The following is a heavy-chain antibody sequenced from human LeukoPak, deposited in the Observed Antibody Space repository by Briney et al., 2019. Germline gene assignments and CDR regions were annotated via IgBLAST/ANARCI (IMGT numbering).Heavy chain of an antibody. CDR3: ARGALPGYNYYGMDV. CDR1: GGSISSYY. J-gene: IGHJ6*02. Sequence: SETLSLTCTVSGGSISSYYWSWIRQPPGKGLEWIGYIYYSGSTNYNPSLKSRVTISVDTSKNQFSLKLSSVTAADTAVYYCARGALPGYNYYGMDVWGQGTTVTVSS. V-gene: IGHV4-59*01. CDR2: IYYSGST. D-gene: IGHD5-24*01.